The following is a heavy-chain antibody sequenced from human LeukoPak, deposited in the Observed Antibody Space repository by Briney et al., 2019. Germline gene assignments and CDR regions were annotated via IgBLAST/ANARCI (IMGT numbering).Heavy chain of an antibody. J-gene: IGHJ5*01. CDR1: GGTFSSYA. CDR2: IIPIFGTA. D-gene: IGHD2/OR15-2a*01. V-gene: IGHV1-69*06. Sequence: ASVKVSCKASGGTFSSYAISWVRQAPGQGLEWMGGIIPIFGTANYAQKFQGRVTITADKSTSTAYMELSSLRSEDTAVYYCARVNNRVSFGRGPVGWFGPWGQGTLVTVSS. CDR3: ARVNNRVSFGRGPVGWFGP.